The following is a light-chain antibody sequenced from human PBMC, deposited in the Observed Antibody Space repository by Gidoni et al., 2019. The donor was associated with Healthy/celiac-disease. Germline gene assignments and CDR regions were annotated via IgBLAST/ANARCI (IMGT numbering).Light chain of an antibody. J-gene: IGKJ2*01. CDR3: QQYGSSPYT. CDR1: QSVSSSY. V-gene: IGKV3-20*01. Sequence: EIVLTQSPGTLSLSPGERATLSCRASQSVSSSYLAWYQQKPGQAPRRLIYGASSRATGIPDRFSGSGSGTDVTLTISRLEPEDFAVYYCQQYGSSPYTFGQXTKLEIK. CDR2: GAS.